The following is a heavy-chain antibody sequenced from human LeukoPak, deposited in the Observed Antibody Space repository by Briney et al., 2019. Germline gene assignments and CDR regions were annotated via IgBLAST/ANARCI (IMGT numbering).Heavy chain of an antibody. CDR2: ITGSGVST. CDR1: GFTFSDYA. V-gene: IGHV3-23*01. Sequence: GGSLRLSCAASGFTFSDYAMSWVRQAPGKGLEWVSAITGSGVSTYYADSVKGRFTISRDNSKNTLYPQMNSLRAEDTAVYFCAKAVALGFDYWGQGTLVTVSS. CDR3: AKAVALGFDY. D-gene: IGHD2-21*01. J-gene: IGHJ4*02.